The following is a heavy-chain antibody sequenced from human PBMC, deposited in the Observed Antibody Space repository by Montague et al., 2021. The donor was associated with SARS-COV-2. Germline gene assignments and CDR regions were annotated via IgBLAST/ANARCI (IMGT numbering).Heavy chain of an antibody. Sequence: QSGAEVKKPGESLKISCKASGYSFPTYWIGWVRQMPGKGLEWMGAIYPRDSDTRYSPSFQGQVTISVDKPISTAYLQWSSLKASDTAMYYCARYPIYGSGSYNYFDPWGQGTLVTVSS. D-gene: IGHD3-10*01. CDR3: ARYPIYGSGSYNYFDP. J-gene: IGHJ5*02. CDR1: GYSFPTYW. CDR2: IYPRDSDT. V-gene: IGHV5-51*04.